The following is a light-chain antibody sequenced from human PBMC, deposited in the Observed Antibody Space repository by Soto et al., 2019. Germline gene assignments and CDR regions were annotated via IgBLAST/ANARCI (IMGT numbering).Light chain of an antibody. J-gene: IGKJ1*01. V-gene: IGKV3-20*01. CDR1: QSLSSY. CDR3: QLCGSSPWT. CDR2: DAS. Sequence: EIALTQSPGTLSLSPGERATLSCRASQSLSSYLAWYQQKPGQAPRLLIYDASSRATGIPDRFSGSGFGTDFTLTISGLEPEDFAVYYCQLCGSSPWTFGQGTKVDIK.